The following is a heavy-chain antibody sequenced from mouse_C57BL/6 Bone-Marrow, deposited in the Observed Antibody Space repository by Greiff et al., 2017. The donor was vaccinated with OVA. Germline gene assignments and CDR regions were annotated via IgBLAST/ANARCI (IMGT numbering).Heavy chain of an antibody. V-gene: IGHV3-6*01. D-gene: IGHD2-4*01. CDR1: GYSITSGYY. Sequence: VQLQQSGPGLVKPSQSLSLTCSVTGYSITSGYYWNWIRQFPGNKLEWMGYISYDGSNNYNPSLKNRISITRDTSKNQFFLKLNSVTTEDTATYYCARDPYYDYDRRDYFDYWGQGTTLTVSS. J-gene: IGHJ2*01. CDR3: ARDPYYDYDRRDYFDY. CDR2: ISYDGSN.